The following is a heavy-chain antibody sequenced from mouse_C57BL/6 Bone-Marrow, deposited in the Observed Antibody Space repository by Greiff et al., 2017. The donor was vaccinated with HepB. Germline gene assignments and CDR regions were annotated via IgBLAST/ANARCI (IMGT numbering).Heavy chain of an antibody. D-gene: IGHD1-1*01. J-gene: IGHJ4*01. CDR2: INPGSGGT. CDR1: GYAFTNYL. CDR3: ARWYYGSSNYAMDY. Sequence: ESGAELVRPGTSVKVSCKASGYAFTNYLIEWVKQRPGQGLEWIGVINPGSGGTNYNEKFKGKATLTADKSSSTAYMQLSSLTSEDSAVYCCARWYYGSSNYAMDYWGQGTSVTVSS. V-gene: IGHV1-54*01.